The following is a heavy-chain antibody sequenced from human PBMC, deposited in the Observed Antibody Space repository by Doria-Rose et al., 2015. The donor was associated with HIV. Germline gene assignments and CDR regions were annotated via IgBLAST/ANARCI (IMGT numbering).Heavy chain of an antibody. D-gene: IGHD6-13*01. J-gene: IGHJ4*02. Sequence: QVTLKESGPVLVKPTETLTLTCTVSGVSLSSPGMGVSWIRQHPGKALEWLANIFSDDERSYKTSLKSRLTISRGTSKSQVVLTMTDMDPVDTATYYCARIKSSRWYHKYYFDFWGQGTLVIVS. V-gene: IGHV2-26*01. CDR2: IFSDDER. CDR3: ARIKSSRWYHKYYFDF. CDR1: GVSLSSPGMG.